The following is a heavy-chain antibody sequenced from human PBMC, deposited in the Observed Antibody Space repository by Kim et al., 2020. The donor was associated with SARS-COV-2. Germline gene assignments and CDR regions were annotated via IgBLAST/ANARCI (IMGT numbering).Heavy chain of an antibody. CDR3: ARYNVPSRSDYFDY. D-gene: IGHD1-20*01. J-gene: IGHJ4*02. V-gene: IGHV4-34*01. Sequence: PARKGRVTISIAKSKNQFSLGLSSVTAADTAVYYCARYNVPSRSDYFDYWGQGTLVTVSS.